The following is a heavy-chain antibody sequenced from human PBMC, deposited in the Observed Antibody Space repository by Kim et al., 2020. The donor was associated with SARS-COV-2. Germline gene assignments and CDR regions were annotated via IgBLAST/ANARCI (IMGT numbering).Heavy chain of an antibody. CDR1: GYTFTSYG. CDR3: ARGRHRYSGSYPPDY. V-gene: IGHV1-18*01. J-gene: IGHJ4*02. D-gene: IGHD1-26*01. Sequence: ASVKVSCKASGYTFTSYGISWVRQAPGQGLEWMGWISAYNGNTNYAQKLQGRVTMTTDTSTSTAYMELRSLRSDDTAVYYCARGRHRYSGSYPPDYWGQGTLVTVSS. CDR2: ISAYNGNT.